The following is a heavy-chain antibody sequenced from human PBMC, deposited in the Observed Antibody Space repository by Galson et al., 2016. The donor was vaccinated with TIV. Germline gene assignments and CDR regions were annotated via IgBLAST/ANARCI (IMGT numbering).Heavy chain of an antibody. D-gene: IGHD3-3*01. CDR2: TFYRSKWYN. V-gene: IGHV6-1*01. Sequence: CAISGDSVSSNSAAWNWLRQSPSRGLEWLGRTFYRSKWYNDYAPSVKSRITINPDTSKNQFSLQLHSVTPEDTAVYYCARATPSVFGVVMTLDYCGQGTLVSVSS. CDR1: GDSVSSNSAA. CDR3: ARATPSVFGVVMTLDY. J-gene: IGHJ4*02.